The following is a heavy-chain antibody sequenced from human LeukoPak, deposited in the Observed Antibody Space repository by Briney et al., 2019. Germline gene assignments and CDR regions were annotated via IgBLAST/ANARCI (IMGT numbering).Heavy chain of an antibody. J-gene: IGHJ4*02. CDR2: IRYDGGLE. V-gene: IGHV3-30*02. Sequence: PGGSLRLSCVASGFAFISYGMHWVRQAPGKGLEWVAFIRYDGGLEYYADSMKGRFTISRDNSKNTLYLKINSLRPEDTAIYYCAKDRDIDSWGQGTLVTVSS. CDR3: AKDRDIDS. CDR1: GFAFISYG.